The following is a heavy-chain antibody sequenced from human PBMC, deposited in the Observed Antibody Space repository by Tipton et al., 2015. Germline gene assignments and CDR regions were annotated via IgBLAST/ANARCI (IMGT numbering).Heavy chain of an antibody. CDR2: IYHSANT. V-gene: IGHV4-34*10. CDR1: GFTFSSYG. Sequence: LRLSCAASGFTFSSYGMHWVRQSPGKGLEWIGEIYHSANTNYNPSLQSRISMSVDTSKAQFSLSLSSVTAADTAIYYCARNSMVGDEGLDSWGQGVLVTVSS. D-gene: IGHD1-26*01. J-gene: IGHJ4*02. CDR3: ARNSMVGDEGLDS.